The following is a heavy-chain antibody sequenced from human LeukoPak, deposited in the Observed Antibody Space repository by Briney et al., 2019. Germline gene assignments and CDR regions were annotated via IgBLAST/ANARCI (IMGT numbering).Heavy chain of an antibody. CDR2: IAYDGSNK. J-gene: IGHJ4*02. V-gene: IGHV3-30*18. CDR3: AKEYSGYDCDY. Sequence: PGGSLGLSCEASGFTFSSYGMHWVRQAPGKGLEWVAVIAYDGSNKYYGDSVKGRFTISRDNSKNTLYLQMNSLRAEDTAVYYCAKEYSGYDCDYWGQGTLVTVSS. D-gene: IGHD5-12*01. CDR1: GFTFSSYG.